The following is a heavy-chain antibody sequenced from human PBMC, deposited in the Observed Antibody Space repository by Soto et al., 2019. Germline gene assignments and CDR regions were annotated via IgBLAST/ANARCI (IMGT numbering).Heavy chain of an antibody. D-gene: IGHD3-10*01. CDR1: GYSFTSYW. CDR2: IYPGDSDT. J-gene: IGHJ6*02. Sequence: GESLKISCKVSGYSFTSYWIGWVRQMTGKGLEWMGIIYPGDSDTRYSPSFQGQVTISADKSISTAYLQWSSLKASDTAMYYCARQVYYGSGSYYYYGMDVWGQGTTVTVS. CDR3: ARQVYYGSGSYYYYGMDV. V-gene: IGHV5-51*01.